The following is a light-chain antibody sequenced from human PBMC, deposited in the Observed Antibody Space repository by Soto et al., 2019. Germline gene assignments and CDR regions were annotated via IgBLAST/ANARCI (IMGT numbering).Light chain of an antibody. CDR1: SSDVGGYNY. CDR2: AVS. J-gene: IGLJ2*01. Sequence: QSALTQPASVSGSPGQSITISCTGTSSDVGGYNYVSWYQQHPGKAPKLIIYAVSNRPSGVSHRFSGSKSGNTASLAISGLQAEDEAEYYCSSYTSSTSVAFGGGTKLT. V-gene: IGLV2-14*01. CDR3: SSYTSSTSVA.